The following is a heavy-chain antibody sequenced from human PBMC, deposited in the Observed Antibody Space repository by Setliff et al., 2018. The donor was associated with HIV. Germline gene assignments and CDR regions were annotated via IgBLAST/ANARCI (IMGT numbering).Heavy chain of an antibody. CDR1: GGSISSGGYY. Sequence: SETLSLTCTVSGGSISSGGYYWSWIRQHPGKGLEWIGYIYYSGRTYYNPSLKSRVSISVDTSNNQFSLKLSSVTAADTAMYYCARDICTSTSCPSGWFDPWGQGTLVTVSS. D-gene: IGHD2-2*01. CDR3: ARDICTSTSCPSGWFDP. V-gene: IGHV4-31*03. J-gene: IGHJ5*02. CDR2: IYYSGRT.